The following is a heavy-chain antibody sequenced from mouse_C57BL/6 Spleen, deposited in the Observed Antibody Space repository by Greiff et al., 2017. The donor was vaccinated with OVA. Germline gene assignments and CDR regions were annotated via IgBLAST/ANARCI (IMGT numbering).Heavy chain of an antibody. D-gene: IGHD2-2*01. CDR1: GYTFTSYW. CDR3: ARYGYYFDY. Sequence: VQLQQSGAELVKPGASVKLSCKASGYTFTSYWMQWVKQRPGQGLEWIGEIDPSDSYTNYNQKFKGKATLTVDTSSSTAYMQLSSLTSEDSAVYYCARYGYYFDYWGQGTTLTVAS. J-gene: IGHJ2*01. CDR2: IDPSDSYT. V-gene: IGHV1-50*01.